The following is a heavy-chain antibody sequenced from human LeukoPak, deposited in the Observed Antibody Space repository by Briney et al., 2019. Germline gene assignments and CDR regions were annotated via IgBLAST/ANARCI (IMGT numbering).Heavy chain of an antibody. Sequence: PGRSLRLSCAASGFTFSSYGMHWVRQAPGKGLEWVAVISYDGSNKYYADSVKGRFTISRDNSKNTLYLQMNSLRAEDTAVYYCAKRQGLYSSGWYGDAFDIWGQGTMVTVSS. J-gene: IGHJ3*02. D-gene: IGHD6-19*01. CDR3: AKRQGLYSSGWYGDAFDI. CDR1: GFTFSSYG. CDR2: ISYDGSNK. V-gene: IGHV3-30*18.